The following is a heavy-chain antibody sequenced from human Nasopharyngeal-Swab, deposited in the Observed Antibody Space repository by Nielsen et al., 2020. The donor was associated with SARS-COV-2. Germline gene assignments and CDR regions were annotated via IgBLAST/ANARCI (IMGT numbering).Heavy chain of an antibody. Sequence: GESLKISCAASGFTFSDYYMSWIRQAPGKGLEWVSYISSSGSTIYYADSVKGRFTISRDNAKNSLYLQMNSLRAEDTAVYYCARDQTYYYDSSGYYQDYWGQGTLVTVSS. D-gene: IGHD3-22*01. V-gene: IGHV3-11*01. J-gene: IGHJ4*02. CDR3: ARDQTYYYDSSGYYQDY. CDR1: GFTFSDYY. CDR2: ISSSGSTI.